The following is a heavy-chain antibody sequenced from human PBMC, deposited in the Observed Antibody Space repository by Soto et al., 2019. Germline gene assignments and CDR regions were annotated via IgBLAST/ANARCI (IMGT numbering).Heavy chain of an antibody. CDR2: ISSSSSYT. CDR3: ARARGPEYSSAIFFDI. J-gene: IGHJ4*02. V-gene: IGHV3-11*06. CDR1: GFTFSDYY. D-gene: IGHD5-18*01. Sequence: LRLSCAASGFTFSDYYMNWIRQAPGKGLEWASYISSSSSYTNYADSVKGRFTISRDNAKNSLYLQMNSLRADDTAVYYCARARGPEYSSAIFFDIWGQGALVTVSS.